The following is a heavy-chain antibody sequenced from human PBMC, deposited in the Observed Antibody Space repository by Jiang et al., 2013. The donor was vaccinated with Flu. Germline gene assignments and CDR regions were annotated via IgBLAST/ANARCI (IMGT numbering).Heavy chain of an antibody. V-gene: IGHV3-30*18. J-gene: IGHJ3*02. Sequence: KGLEWWHLFHMMEPMNTMQTPXKGRFTISRDNSKNTLYLQMNSLRAEDTAVYYCAKEVGTDYYGSPIPTFGAFDIWGQGTMVTVSS. CDR3: AKEVGTDYYGSPIPTFGAFDI. CDR2: FHMMEPM. D-gene: IGHD3-22*01.